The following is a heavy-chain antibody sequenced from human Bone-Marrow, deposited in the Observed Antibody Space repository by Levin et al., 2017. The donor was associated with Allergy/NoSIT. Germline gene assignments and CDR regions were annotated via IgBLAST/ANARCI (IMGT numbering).Heavy chain of an antibody. CDR1: GYTFTTYD. D-gene: IGHD3-22*01. CDR2: INPDSGNT. J-gene: IGHJ4*02. V-gene: IGHV1-8*01. Sequence: PRASVKVSCKASGYTFTTYDINWVRQATGQGPEWMGWINPDSGNTGYAQKFQGRITMTRDTSISTVYMELSSLRSEDTAVYYCARRSDYYDSSAYVYWGQGALVTVSS. CDR3: ARRSDYYDSSAYVY.